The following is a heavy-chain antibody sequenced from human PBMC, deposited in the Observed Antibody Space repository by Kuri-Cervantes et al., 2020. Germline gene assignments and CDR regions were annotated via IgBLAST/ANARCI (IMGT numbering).Heavy chain of an antibody. V-gene: IGHV4-39*07. Sequence: SETLSLTCTVSGGSISSSSYYWGWIRQPPGKGLEWIGSINYSGSTYYNPSLKSRVTISVDTSKNQFSLKLSSVTAADTAVYYCAGEVTNRGYWGQGTLVTVSS. D-gene: IGHD3-10*01. CDR1: GGSISSSSYY. J-gene: IGHJ4*02. CDR2: INYSGST. CDR3: AGEVTNRGY.